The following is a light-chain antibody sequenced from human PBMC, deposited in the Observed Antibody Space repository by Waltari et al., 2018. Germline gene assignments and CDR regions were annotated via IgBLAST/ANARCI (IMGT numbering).Light chain of an antibody. V-gene: IGLV3-21*02. CDR2: DDT. Sequence: SYVLTQPPPVPVAPGQTATITCRGNNIERKTVPWYQQRPGQAPVVVVYDDTDRPSRVPDRFSGSNSGNTATLTINRVEVGDEADYYCHVWDSSNDHLVIFGGGTRLTVL. CDR3: HVWDSSNDHLVI. J-gene: IGLJ2*01. CDR1: NIERKT.